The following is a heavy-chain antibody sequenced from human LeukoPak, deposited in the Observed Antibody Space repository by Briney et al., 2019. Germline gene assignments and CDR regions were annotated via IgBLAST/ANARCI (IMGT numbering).Heavy chain of an antibody. J-gene: IGHJ5*02. CDR2: INPSGST. CDR3: ARLDPQWELLPRHVRWFDP. D-gene: IGHD1-26*01. CDR1: GGSFSGYY. Sequence: PSDTLSLTCAVYGGSFSGYYWSWIRQPPGKGLEWIGEINPSGSTNYNPSLKSRVTISVDTSKNQFCLELSSVTAADTAVYYCARLDPQWELLPRHVRWFDPLGQGPLVTVSS. V-gene: IGHV4-34*01.